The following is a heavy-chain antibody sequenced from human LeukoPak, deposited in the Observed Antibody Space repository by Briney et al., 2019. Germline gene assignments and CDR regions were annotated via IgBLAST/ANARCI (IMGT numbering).Heavy chain of an antibody. CDR2: ISSNGGST. CDR1: GSTFSSYA. V-gene: IGHV3-64D*06. D-gene: IGHD6-13*01. J-gene: IGHJ4*02. CDR3: VKEGDSSSWYEVDY. Sequence: GGSLRLSCSASGSTFSSYAMHWVRQAPGKGLEYVSAISSNGGSTYYADSVKGRFTISRDNSKNTLYLQMSSLRAEDTAVYYCVKEGDSSSWYEVDYWGQGTLVTVSS.